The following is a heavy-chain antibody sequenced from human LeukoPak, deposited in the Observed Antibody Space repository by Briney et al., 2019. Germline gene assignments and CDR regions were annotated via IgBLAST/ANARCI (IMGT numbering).Heavy chain of an antibody. CDR3: AKDSPYCSGGSCYSRTAFDY. CDR1: GFTVSSNY. J-gene: IGHJ4*02. D-gene: IGHD2-15*01. CDR2: IYSGGST. Sequence: GGSLRLSCAASGFTVSSNYMSWVRQAPGKGLEWVSVIYSGGSTYYADSVKGRFTISRDNSKNTLYLQMNSLRAEDTAVYYCAKDSPYCSGGSCYSRTAFDYWGQGTLVTVSS. V-gene: IGHV3-53*01.